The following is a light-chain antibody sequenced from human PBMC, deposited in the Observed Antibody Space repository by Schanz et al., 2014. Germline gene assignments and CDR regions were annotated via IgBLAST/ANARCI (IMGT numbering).Light chain of an antibody. CDR2: DVS. J-gene: IGLJ3*02. Sequence: QSALTQPASVSGSPGQSITIPCTGTSSDVGGYNYVSWYQHHPGRAPKLILYDVSNRPSGISYRFSGSKSGNTASLTISGLQAEDEADYHQKVFGGGTKLTVL. CDR3: KV. CDR1: SSDVGGYNY. V-gene: IGLV2-14*03.